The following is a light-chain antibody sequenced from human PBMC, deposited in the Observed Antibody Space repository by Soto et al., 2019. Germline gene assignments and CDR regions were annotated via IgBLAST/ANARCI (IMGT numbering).Light chain of an antibody. CDR2: EVT. V-gene: IGLV2-8*01. CDR1: SSDVGGYNY. Sequence: QSALTQPPSASGSPGQSVTISCTGTSSDVGGYNYVSWYQQYPGRAPKLMIYEVTKRPSGVPDRFSGSKSSNTASLTVSGFQAEDEAEYYCSSYAASNNFYFVFGGGTKLTVL. CDR3: SSYAASNNFYFV. J-gene: IGLJ3*02.